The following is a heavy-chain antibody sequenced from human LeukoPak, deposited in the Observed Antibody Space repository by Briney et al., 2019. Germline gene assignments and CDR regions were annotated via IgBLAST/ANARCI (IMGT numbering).Heavy chain of an antibody. CDR2: IYTSGST. D-gene: IGHD1-1*01. J-gene: IGHJ6*02. CDR3: ARGGTLTFYYYYGMDV. V-gene: IGHV4-4*07. CDR1: GGSISSYY. Sequence: SETLSLTCTVSGGSISSYYWSWIRQPAGKGLEWIGRIYTSGSTNYNPSLKSRVTMSVDTSKNQFSLKLSSVTAADTAVYYCARGGTLTFYYYYGMDVWCQGTTVTVS.